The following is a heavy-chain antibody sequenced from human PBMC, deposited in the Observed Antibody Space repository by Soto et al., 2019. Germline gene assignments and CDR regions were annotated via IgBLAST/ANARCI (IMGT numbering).Heavy chain of an antibody. CDR2: ISCSSSSI. CDR1: GFTFDDYA. V-gene: IGHV3-9*01. D-gene: IGHD7-27*01. J-gene: IGHJ6*03. Sequence: GGSLRLSCAASGFTFDDYAMHWVRQAPGKGLEWVSGISCSSSSIDYADSVKGRFTVSRDNARNSLYLQMNSLRAEDTAVYYCARDLSWGSNWYYYMDVWGKGTTVTVSS. CDR3: ARDLSWGSNWYYYMDV.